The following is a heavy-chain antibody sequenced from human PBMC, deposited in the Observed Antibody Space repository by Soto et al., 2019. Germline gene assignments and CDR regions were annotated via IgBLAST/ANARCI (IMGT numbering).Heavy chain of an antibody. CDR2: ISGSGGST. J-gene: IGHJ4*02. CDR1: GFTFSSYA. V-gene: IGHV3-23*01. CDR3: ATFQDRSSVANSVDY. Sequence: PGGSLRLSCAASGFTFSSYAMSWVRQAPGKGLEWVSAISGSGGSTYYADSVKGRFTISRDNSKNTLYLQTNSLRAEDTAVYYCATFQDRSSVANSVDYWGQISLDTVSS. D-gene: IGHD6-6*01.